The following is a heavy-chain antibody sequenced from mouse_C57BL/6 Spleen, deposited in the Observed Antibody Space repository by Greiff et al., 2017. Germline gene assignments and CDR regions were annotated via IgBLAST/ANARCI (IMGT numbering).Heavy chain of an antibody. J-gene: IGHJ3*01. CDR3: TRLYGSSYGFAY. CDR2: IDPETGGT. Sequence: VQLQESGAELVRPGASVTLSCKASGYTFTDYEMHWVKQTPVHGLEWIGAIDPETGGTAYNQKFKGKAILTADKSSSTAYMELRSLTSEDSAVYYCTRLYGSSYGFAYWGQGTLVTVSA. D-gene: IGHD1-1*01. V-gene: IGHV1-15*01. CDR1: GYTFTDYE.